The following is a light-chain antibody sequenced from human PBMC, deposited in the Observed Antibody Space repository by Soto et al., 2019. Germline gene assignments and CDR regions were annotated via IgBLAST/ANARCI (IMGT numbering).Light chain of an antibody. V-gene: IGKV3-15*01. CDR1: QTIYSN. Sequence: IGMTQSPATLSVSPGERATLSCRASQTIYSNVAWYQQRPGQPPRLLIYRSSSRATGIPARFSGSGSGTEFTLTISSLEPEDFAVYYCQQRSNWPPLTFGGGTKVEIK. J-gene: IGKJ4*01. CDR2: RSS. CDR3: QQRSNWPPLT.